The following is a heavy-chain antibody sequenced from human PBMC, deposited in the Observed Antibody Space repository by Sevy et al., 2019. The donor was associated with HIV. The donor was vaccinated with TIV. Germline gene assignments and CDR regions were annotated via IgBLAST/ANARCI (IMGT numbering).Heavy chain of an antibody. CDR2: IIPIFGTA. D-gene: IGHD3-16*02. CDR1: GGTFSSYA. V-gene: IGHV1-69*13. Sequence: ASVKVSCKASGGTFSSYAISWVRQAPGQGLEWMGGIIPIFGTANYAQKFQGRVTITADESTSTACMELVSLRSEDTAVYYCASAMITIGGVIRQCWFDPWGQGTLVTVSS. J-gene: IGHJ5*02. CDR3: ASAMITIGGVIRQCWFDP.